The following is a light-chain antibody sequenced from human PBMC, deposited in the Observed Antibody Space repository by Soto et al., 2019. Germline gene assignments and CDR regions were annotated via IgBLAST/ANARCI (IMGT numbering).Light chain of an antibody. CDR2: DAS. CDR1: QGISSW. V-gene: IGKV1-5*01. J-gene: IGKJ1*01. Sequence: DIQMTQSPSPLSASVVTKVTNPCRASQGISSWLAWYQQKPGKAPKLLIYDASSLESGVPSRFSGSGSGTEFTLTISSLQTDDFATYYCQQYNRYWTFGQGTKVDIK. CDR3: QQYNRYWT.